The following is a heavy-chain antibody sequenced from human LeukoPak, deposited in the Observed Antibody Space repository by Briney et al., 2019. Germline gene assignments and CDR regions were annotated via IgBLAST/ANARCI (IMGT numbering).Heavy chain of an antibody. CDR2: LTTADSAI. CDR1: GFTLTRSA. D-gene: IGHD3-10*01. J-gene: IGHJ3*02. V-gene: IGHV3-48*03. CDR3: ARVGLAMIRTDAFDI. Sequence: PGGSLRLSCAASGFTLTRSAMNWVRQAPGKGLEWISHLTTADSAIYADSVKGRFTISRDNADNSLSLQMNSLRAEDTAVYYCARVGLAMIRTDAFDIWGQGTMVTVSS.